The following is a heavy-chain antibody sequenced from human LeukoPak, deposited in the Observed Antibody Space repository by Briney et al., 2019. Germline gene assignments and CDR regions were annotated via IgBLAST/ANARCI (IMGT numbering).Heavy chain of an antibody. V-gene: IGHV3-30*04. Sequence: GGSLTLSCVVSGFNFDNFAMHWVRQPLGKGLEWVAVISHDGRTKYYADSMKGRITISRDNSKNTLYLQMNNLRAEDTAVYYCARGPVVVIAPADYWGQGTLVTVSS. J-gene: IGHJ4*02. CDR3: ARGPVVVIAPADY. CDR2: ISHDGRTK. D-gene: IGHD2-21*01. CDR1: GFNFDNFA.